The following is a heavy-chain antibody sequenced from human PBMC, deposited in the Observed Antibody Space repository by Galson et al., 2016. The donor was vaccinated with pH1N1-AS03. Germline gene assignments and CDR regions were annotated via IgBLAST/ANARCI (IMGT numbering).Heavy chain of an antibody. Sequence: PALVKPTQTLTLTCTFSGFALSTTGEGVGWVRQPPGKALEWLALIYWDGDKTYTPSLKSRLSITKGTSISQVVLTMTNMDPVDTCTYYCAHRRSWHCSGYRRYSGFDNWGQGTPVTVSS. D-gene: IGHD2-15*01. CDR1: GFALSTTGEG. V-gene: IGHV2-5*02. J-gene: IGHJ4*02. CDR3: AHRRSWHCSGYRRYSGFDN. CDR2: IYWDGDK.